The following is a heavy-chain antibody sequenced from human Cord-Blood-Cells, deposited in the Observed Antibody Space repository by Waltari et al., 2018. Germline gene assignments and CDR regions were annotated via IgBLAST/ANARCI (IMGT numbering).Heavy chain of an antibody. J-gene: IGHJ3*02. D-gene: IGHD6-6*01. V-gene: IGHV3-43D*04. CDR3: AKDLDHSSSSAFDI. CDR1: GFTFDDYA. Sequence: EVQLVESGGVVVQPGGSLRLSCAASGFTFDDYAMHWVRQAPGKGLEWVSLISWDGCSTYYADSVKGRFTISRDNSKNSLYLQMNSLRAEDTALYYCAKDLDHSSSSAFDIWGQGTMVTVSS. CDR2: ISWDGCST.